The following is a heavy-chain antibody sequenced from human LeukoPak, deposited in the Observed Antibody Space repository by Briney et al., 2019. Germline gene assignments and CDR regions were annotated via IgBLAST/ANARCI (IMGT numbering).Heavy chain of an antibody. CDR1: GGSISSSSYY. CDR2: IYYSGST. Sequence: SETLSLTCTVSGGSISSSSYYWGWIRQPPGKGLEWIANIYYSGSTYYNPSLKSRVTISVDTSKNQLSLKLSAVTAADTAVYYCASVRRGFGESSKYYSYYYMDVWGNGTTVPISS. J-gene: IGHJ6*03. D-gene: IGHD3-10*01. V-gene: IGHV4-39*01. CDR3: ASVRRGFGESSKYYSYYYMDV.